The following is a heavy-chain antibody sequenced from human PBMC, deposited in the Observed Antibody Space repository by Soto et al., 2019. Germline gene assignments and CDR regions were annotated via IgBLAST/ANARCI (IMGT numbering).Heavy chain of an antibody. V-gene: IGHV3-23*01. CDR2: ISGSGGST. D-gene: IGHD3-10*01. Sequence: GGSLRLSCAASGFTFSSYAMSWVRQAPGKGLEWVSAISGSGGSTYYADSVKGRFTISRDNSKNTLYLQMNSLRAEDTAVYYCAKRGMVGDAYGSGSYYRPYYYYGMDAWGQGTTVTVSS. CDR1: GFTFSSYA. J-gene: IGHJ6*02. CDR3: AKRGMVGDAYGSGSYYRPYYYYGMDA.